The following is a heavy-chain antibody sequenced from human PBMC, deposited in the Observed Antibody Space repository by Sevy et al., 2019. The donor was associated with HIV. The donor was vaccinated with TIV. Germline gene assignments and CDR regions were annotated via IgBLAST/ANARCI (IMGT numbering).Heavy chain of an antibody. Sequence: QLGGSLRLSCAASGFTFSSYWMSWVRQAPGKGLEWVANIKQDGSEKYYVDSVKGRFTISRDNAKNSLYLQMNSLRAEDTAVYYCARDETAYYDFWSGYYTSPDVWGQGTTVTVSS. J-gene: IGHJ6*02. D-gene: IGHD3-3*01. CDR3: ARDETAYYDFWSGYYTSPDV. CDR2: IKQDGSEK. V-gene: IGHV3-7*01. CDR1: GFTFSSYW.